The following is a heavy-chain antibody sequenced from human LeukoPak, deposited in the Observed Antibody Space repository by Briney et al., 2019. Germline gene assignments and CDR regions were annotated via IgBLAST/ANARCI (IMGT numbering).Heavy chain of an antibody. CDR1: GDSVSSNSAA. J-gene: IGHJ6*03. Sequence: SQTLSLTCAISGDSVSSNSAAWNWIRQSPSRGLEWLGRTYYRSKWYNDYAVSVKSRITINPDTSKNQFSLQLNSVTPEDTAVYYCARGQAPAAEHYYYYMDAWGKGTTVTVSS. CDR3: ARGQAPAAEHYYYYMDA. V-gene: IGHV6-1*01. D-gene: IGHD2-2*01. CDR2: TYYRSKWYN.